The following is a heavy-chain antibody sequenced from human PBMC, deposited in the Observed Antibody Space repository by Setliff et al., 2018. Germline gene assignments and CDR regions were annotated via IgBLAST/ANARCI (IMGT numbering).Heavy chain of an antibody. V-gene: IGHV4-34*01. Sequence: PSETLSLTCEASGGTFTYYYWGWIRQPPGKGLEWIGRIYHGGDTYYNASLKSRLTISVDTSKNQFSLKLRSVTAADTAVYYCARTGTYRYFDYWGQGALVTVSS. J-gene: IGHJ4*02. D-gene: IGHD1-1*01. CDR1: GGTFTYYY. CDR3: ARTGTYRYFDY. CDR2: IYHGGDT.